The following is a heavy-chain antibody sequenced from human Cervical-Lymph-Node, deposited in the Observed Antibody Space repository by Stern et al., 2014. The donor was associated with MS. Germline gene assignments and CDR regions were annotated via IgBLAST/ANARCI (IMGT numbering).Heavy chain of an antibody. CDR1: GGSINSNSYY. Sequence: QLVESGPGLVKPSETLSLMCTISGGSINSNSYYWGWIRQPPGKGLEWIGSVTYSGRTYFNPSLQSRVTISVDTSKIQFFLNLRSGTAADTAVYYCARIHPAFANQGYWGRGILVSVPS. CDR3: ARIHPAFANQGY. J-gene: IGHJ4*02. CDR2: VTYSGRT. D-gene: IGHD3-16*01. V-gene: IGHV4-39*01.